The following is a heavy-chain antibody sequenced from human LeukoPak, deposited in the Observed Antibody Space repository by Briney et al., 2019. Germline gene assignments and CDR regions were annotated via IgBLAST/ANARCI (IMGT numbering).Heavy chain of an antibody. D-gene: IGHD2-15*01. V-gene: IGHV3-30*03. CDR2: ISYDGSNK. Sequence: GGCLRLSCAASAFTFSSYGMHWVRQAPGKGLEWVAVISYDGSNKNYADSVKGRFTISRDNSKNTLYLQMNSLRAEDTAVYYCAREVGGGSYYFDYWGQGTLVTVSS. CDR3: AREVGGGSYYFDY. CDR1: AFTFSSYG. J-gene: IGHJ4*02.